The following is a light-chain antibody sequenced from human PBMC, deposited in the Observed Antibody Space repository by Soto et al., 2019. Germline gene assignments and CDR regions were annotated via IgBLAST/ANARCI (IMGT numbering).Light chain of an antibody. V-gene: IGKV1-27*01. J-gene: IGKJ1*01. CDR3: QKYNSAPWT. CDR1: QGIAKS. CDR2: SAS. Sequence: DIQMTESPASLSAALGDRGTITYRASQGIAKSLAWYQQKPGKAPKLLIYSASTLQSGVPSRFSGSGSGTDFTLTISSLQPEDVATYYCQKYNSAPWTFGQGTKVDIK.